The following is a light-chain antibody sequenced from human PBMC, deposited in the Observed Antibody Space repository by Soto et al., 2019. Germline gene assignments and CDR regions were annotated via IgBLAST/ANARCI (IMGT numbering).Light chain of an antibody. CDR3: LQHSDYPFT. V-gene: IGKV1-17*01. CDR1: QGIRDA. Sequence: DIQMTQSPSSLSASVGDRVTITCRASQGIRDALGWYQQKPGKVPKRLIYSASSLQNGVPSRFSGSGSETVFTLTINSLQPEDFATYFCLQHSDYPFTFGQGTRLEI. CDR2: SAS. J-gene: IGKJ2*01.